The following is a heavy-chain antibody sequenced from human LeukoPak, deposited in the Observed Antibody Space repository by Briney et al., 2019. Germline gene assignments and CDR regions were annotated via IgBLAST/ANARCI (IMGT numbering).Heavy chain of an antibody. V-gene: IGHV1-18*01. D-gene: IGHD2-15*01. CDR3: ARGTPIYCSGGSCRSGFDY. J-gene: IGHJ4*02. CDR1: GYTFTSYG. CDR2: ISAYNGNT. Sequence: ASVKVSCKASGYTFTSYGISWVRQAPGQGLEWMGWISAYNGNTNYAQKLQGRVTMTTDTSTSTAYMELRSLRSDDTAVYYCARGTPIYCSGGSCRSGFDYWGQGTLVTVSS.